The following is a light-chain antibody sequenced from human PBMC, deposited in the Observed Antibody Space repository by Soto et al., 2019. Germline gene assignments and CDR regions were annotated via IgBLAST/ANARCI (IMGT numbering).Light chain of an antibody. CDR2: DNN. CDR3: GTWDSSLSAPNWV. Sequence: QSVLTQPPSVSAAPGQKVTISCSGSISNIGKNYVSWYQQLPGTAPKVLIYDNNKRPSGIPDRFSGSKSGTSATLGITGLQTGDAADYYCGTWDSSLSAPNWVFGGGTKVTVL. V-gene: IGLV1-51*01. J-gene: IGLJ3*02. CDR1: ISNIGKNY.